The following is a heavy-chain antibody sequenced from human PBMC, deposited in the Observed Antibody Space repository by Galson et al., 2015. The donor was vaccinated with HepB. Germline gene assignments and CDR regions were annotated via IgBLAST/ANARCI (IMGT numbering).Heavy chain of an antibody. J-gene: IGHJ3*02. V-gene: IGHV3-9*01. CDR3: AKDIGSPGAFDI. CDR2: ISWNSGSI. D-gene: IGHD1-26*01. Sequence: LRLSCAASGFTFDDYAMHWVRQAPGKGLEWVSGISWNSGSIGYADSVKGRFTISRDNAKNSLYLQMNSLRAEDTALYYCAKDIGSPGAFDIWGQGTMVTVSS. CDR1: GFTFDDYA.